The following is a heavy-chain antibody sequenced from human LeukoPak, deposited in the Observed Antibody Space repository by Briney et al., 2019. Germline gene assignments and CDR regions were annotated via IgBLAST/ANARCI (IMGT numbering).Heavy chain of an antibody. CDR1: GFTFSSYW. D-gene: IGHD3-10*01. CDR3: ARSRHGSGRGYVFDY. Sequence: GGSLRLSYAASGFTFSSYWMHWVRQAPGKGLVWVSRINSDGSSTSYADSVKGRFTISRDNAKNTLYLQMNSLRAEDTAVYYCARSRHGSGRGYVFDYWGQGTLVTVSS. V-gene: IGHV3-74*01. CDR2: INSDGSST. J-gene: IGHJ4*02.